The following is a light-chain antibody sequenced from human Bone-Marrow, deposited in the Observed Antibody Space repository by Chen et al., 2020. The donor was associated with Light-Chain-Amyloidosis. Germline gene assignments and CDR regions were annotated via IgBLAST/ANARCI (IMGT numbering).Light chain of an antibody. Sequence: SYELPQPPSLSVSPGQPARITCSGEKLGDRYACWYQQKPGQSPVLVIQQDNKRPSGIPERFSGSTSGNIATLTISGTQTEDEAVYYCQAWDTSSAPFGGGTKLTV. J-gene: IGLJ2*01. CDR3: QAWDTSSAP. CDR1: KLGDRY. V-gene: IGLV3-1*01. CDR2: QDN.